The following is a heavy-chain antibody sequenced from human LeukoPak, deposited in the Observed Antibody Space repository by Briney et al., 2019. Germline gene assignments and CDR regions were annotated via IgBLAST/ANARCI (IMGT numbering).Heavy chain of an antibody. V-gene: IGHV4-61*02. J-gene: IGHJ3*02. CDR3: ASLKSTVTTNDAFDI. CDR1: GGSISNGSYY. D-gene: IGHD4-17*01. Sequence: SETLSLTCSVSGGSISNGSYYWSWIRQPAGKGLEWIGRIYISGSASYNPSLKSRVTFSVDTSKNQFSLKLSSVTAADTAVYYCASLKSTVTTNDAFDIWGQGTMVTVSS. CDR2: IYISGSA.